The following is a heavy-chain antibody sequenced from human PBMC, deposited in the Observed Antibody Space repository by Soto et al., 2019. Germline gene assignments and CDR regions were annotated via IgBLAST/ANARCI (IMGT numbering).Heavy chain of an antibody. CDR3: ARRELLNSNWFDP. CDR1: GGTFSSYA. V-gene: IGHV1-69*06. D-gene: IGHD1-26*01. CDR2: IIPIFGTA. J-gene: IGHJ5*02. Sequence: ASVKVSCKASGGTFSSYAISWVRQAPGQGLEWMGGIIPIFGTANYAQKFQGRVTITADKSTGTAYMELSSLRSEDTAVYYCARRELLNSNWFDPWGQGTLVTVSS.